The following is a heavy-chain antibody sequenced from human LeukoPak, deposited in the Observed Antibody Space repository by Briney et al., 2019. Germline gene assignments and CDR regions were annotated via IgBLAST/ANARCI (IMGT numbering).Heavy chain of an antibody. CDR1: GGSISSYY. Sequence: TSETLSLTCTVSGGSISSYYWSWIRQPPGKGLEWIGYIYYSGSTNYNPSLKSRVTISVDTSKNQFSLKLSSETAADTAVYYCARHGIQLWSDWRSPFDYWGQGTLVTVSS. V-gene: IGHV4-59*08. J-gene: IGHJ4*02. CDR2: IYYSGST. D-gene: IGHD5-18*01. CDR3: ARHGIQLWSDWRSPFDY.